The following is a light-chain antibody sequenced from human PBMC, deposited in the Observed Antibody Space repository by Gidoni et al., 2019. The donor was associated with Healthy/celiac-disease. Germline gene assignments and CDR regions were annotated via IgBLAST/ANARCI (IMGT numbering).Light chain of an antibody. V-gene: IGKV3-15*01. CDR3: QHYYNWPPWM. CDR2: GAS. CDR1: QSISSN. J-gene: IGKJ1*01. Sequence: EIVMTQSPATRSVSPGERATLSCRARQSISSNLAWYQQKPGQAPRLLIYGASTRATGIPARFSGSGSGTEFTLTINSLQSEDFAVYYCQHYYNWPPWMFXXXTKVEIK.